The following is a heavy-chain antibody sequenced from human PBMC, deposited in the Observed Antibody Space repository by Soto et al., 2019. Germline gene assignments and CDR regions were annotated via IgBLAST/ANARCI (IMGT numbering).Heavy chain of an antibody. CDR1: GGSFSGYY. CDR3: ARQKWLKAFYYYYGMDV. CDR2: INHSGST. J-gene: IGHJ6*02. Sequence: NPSETLSLTCAVYGGSFSGYYWSWIRQPPGKGLEWIGEINHSGSTNYNPSLKSRVTISVDTSKNQFSLKLSSVTAADTAVYYCARQKWLKAFYYYYGMDVWGQGTTVTVSS. V-gene: IGHV4-34*01. D-gene: IGHD3-22*01.